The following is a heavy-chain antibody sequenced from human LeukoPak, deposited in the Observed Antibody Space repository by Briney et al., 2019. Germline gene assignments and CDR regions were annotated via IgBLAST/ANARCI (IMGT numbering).Heavy chain of an antibody. Sequence: SETLSLTCTVSGGSISNYYWGWIRQPPGKGLEWIGYIYYRGSTNYNPSLKSRVTISVDTSENQFSLKLSSVTAADTAVYYCARATGVWFGELASWFDPWGQGTLVTVSS. CDR1: GGSISNYY. CDR3: ARATGVWFGELASWFDP. J-gene: IGHJ5*02. D-gene: IGHD3-10*01. CDR2: IYYRGST. V-gene: IGHV4-59*08.